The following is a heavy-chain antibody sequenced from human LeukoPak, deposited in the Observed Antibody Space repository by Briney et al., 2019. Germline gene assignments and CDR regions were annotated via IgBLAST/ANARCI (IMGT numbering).Heavy chain of an antibody. CDR2: ISAYNGNT. Sequence: ASVKVSCKASGYTFTNYAISWVRQAPGQGLEWMGWISAYNGNTNYAQKLQGRVTMTTDTSTSTAYMELRSLRSDDTAVYYCAREGGAPLPYYYYGMDVWGQGTTVTVSS. J-gene: IGHJ6*02. CDR1: GYTFTNYA. V-gene: IGHV1-18*01. CDR3: AREGGAPLPYYYYGMDV. D-gene: IGHD3-16*01.